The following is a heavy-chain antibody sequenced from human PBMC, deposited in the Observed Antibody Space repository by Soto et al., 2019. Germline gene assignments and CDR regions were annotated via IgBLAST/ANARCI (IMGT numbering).Heavy chain of an antibody. Sequence: PGGSLRLSCEASGFTISDYYMSGIRQAPGKGLEWVSYISSVGTTTYYADSVKGRFSISMDNAKNSLYLQMNSLRAEDTAVYFCAKDQEGSGSHWLGYNYYGMDVWGQGTTVPLSS. CDR1: GFTISDYY. V-gene: IGHV3-11*01. D-gene: IGHD3-10*01. CDR2: ISSVGTTT. CDR3: AKDQEGSGSHWLGYNYYGMDV. J-gene: IGHJ6*02.